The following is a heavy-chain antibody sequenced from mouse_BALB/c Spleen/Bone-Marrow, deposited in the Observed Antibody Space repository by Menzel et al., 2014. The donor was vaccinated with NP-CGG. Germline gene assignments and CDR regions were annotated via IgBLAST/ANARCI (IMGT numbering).Heavy chain of an antibody. CDR3: ARGISTMITAWFAY. CDR2: INPYNGGT. D-gene: IGHD2-4*01. V-gene: IGHV1-18*01. J-gene: IGHJ3*01. Sequence: VQLQQSGPELVKPGASMKISCRASGCSFTGYTMNWVKQSHGKNLEWIGLINPYNGGTSYNQKFKGKATLTVDKSSSTAYMELLSLTSEDSAVYYCARGISTMITAWFAYWGQGTLVTVSA. CDR1: GCSFTGYT.